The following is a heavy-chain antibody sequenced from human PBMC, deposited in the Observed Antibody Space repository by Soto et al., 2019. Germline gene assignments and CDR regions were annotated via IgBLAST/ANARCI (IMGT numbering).Heavy chain of an antibody. Sequence: GSLRLSCVASGFTFSSYGMHWVRQAAVKGLEWVSYISSTGNTIYYPDSVKGRFTISRDTAKKSLYLQMNSLRAEDTAVYYCARSGYFDNWGQGTLVTVYS. D-gene: IGHD2-8*02. V-gene: IGHV3-48*01. CDR1: GFTFSSYG. CDR2: ISSTGNTI. CDR3: ARSGYFDN. J-gene: IGHJ4*02.